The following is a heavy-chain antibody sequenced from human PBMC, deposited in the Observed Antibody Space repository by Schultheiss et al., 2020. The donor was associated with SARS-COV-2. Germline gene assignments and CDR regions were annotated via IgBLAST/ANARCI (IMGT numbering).Heavy chain of an antibody. CDR1: GFTFSSYD. Sequence: GGSLRLSCTASGFTFSSYDIHWVRQAAGKGLEWVSAIYSGGSTYYADSVKGRFTISRDNSKNTLYLQMNSLRAEDTAVYYCASPLWYYYGMDVWGQGTTVTVSS. CDR3: ASPLWYYYGMDV. D-gene: IGHD3-10*01. V-gene: IGHV3-53*01. CDR2: IYSGGST. J-gene: IGHJ6*02.